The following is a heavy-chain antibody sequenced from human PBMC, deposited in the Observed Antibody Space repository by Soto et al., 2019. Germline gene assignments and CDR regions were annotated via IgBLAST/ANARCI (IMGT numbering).Heavy chain of an antibody. CDR2: ISYDGSNK. CDR1: GFTFSSYG. J-gene: IGHJ5*02. Sequence: GGSLRLSCAASGFTFSSYGMHWVRQAPGKGLEWVAVISYDGSNKYYADSVKGRFTISRDNSKNTLYLQMNSLRAEDTAVYYCAKDLYYDFWSGLDPWGQGTLVTVSS. V-gene: IGHV3-30*18. D-gene: IGHD3-3*01. CDR3: AKDLYYDFWSGLDP.